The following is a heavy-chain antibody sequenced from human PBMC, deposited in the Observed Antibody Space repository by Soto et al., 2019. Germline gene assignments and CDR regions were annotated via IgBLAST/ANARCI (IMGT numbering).Heavy chain of an antibody. Sequence: GGSLRLSSGASGFTFSTYAMHWARQAPGKGLEWVAVISYDGANKYYADSVKGRFTISRDKSKNTLYLQMNSLRAEDTAVYYCSRRSSGWYFDYWGQGTLVTVSS. V-gene: IGHV3-30-3*01. J-gene: IGHJ4*02. D-gene: IGHD6-19*01. CDR1: GFTFSTYA. CDR3: SRRSSGWYFDY. CDR2: ISYDGANK.